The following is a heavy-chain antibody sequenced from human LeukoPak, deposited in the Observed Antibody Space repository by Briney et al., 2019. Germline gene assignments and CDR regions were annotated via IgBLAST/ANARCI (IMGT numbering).Heavy chain of an antibody. V-gene: IGHV4-34*01. J-gene: IGHJ5*02. CDR3: VIHIVVVPAAKKKNWFDP. Sequence: PSETLSLTCAVYGGSFSGYYWSWIRQPPGKGLEWIGEINHSGSTNYNPSLKSRVTISVDTSKNQFSLKLSSVTAADTAVYYCVIHIVVVPAAKKKNWFDPWGQGTLVTVSS. CDR2: INHSGST. D-gene: IGHD2-2*01. CDR1: GGSFSGYY.